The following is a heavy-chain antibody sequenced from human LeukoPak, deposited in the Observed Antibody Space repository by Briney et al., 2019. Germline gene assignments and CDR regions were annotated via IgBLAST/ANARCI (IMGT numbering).Heavy chain of an antibody. Sequence: KASETLSLTCTVSGGSISSYYWSWIRQPPGKGLEWIGYIYYSGSTNYNPSLKSRVTISVDKSKNQFSLKLSSVTAADTAVYYCAREGGGNVAHFDYWGQGTLVTVSS. D-gene: IGHD4-23*01. CDR2: IYYSGST. J-gene: IGHJ4*02. CDR3: AREGGGNVAHFDY. CDR1: GGSISSYY. V-gene: IGHV4-59*12.